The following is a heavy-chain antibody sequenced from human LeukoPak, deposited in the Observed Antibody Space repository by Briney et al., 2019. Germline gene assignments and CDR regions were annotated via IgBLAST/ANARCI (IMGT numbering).Heavy chain of an antibody. CDR1: GGSITSDY. Sequence: SETLSLTCTVSGGSITSDYWTWIRQAPGKGLEWIGYIYYSGTTNYNPSLKSRVTISLDTSKPPFSLKLRSVTVADPAVYYCARLSRPGGHYNSPPLRVPFYGLDVWGQGTTVTVSS. D-gene: IGHD2-21*01. CDR2: IYYSGTT. J-gene: IGHJ6*02. CDR3: ARLSRPGGHYNSPPLRVPFYGLDV. V-gene: IGHV4-59*01.